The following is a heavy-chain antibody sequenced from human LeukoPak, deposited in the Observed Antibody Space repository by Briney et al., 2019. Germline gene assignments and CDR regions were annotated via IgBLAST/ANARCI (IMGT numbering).Heavy chain of an antibody. D-gene: IGHD4-17*01. CDR3: ARDATVTTPYFDY. V-gene: IGHV3-21*01. J-gene: IGHJ4*02. CDR1: GFTFSSYS. CDR2: ISSSSSYI. Sequence: SGGSLRLSCAASGFTFSSYSMNWGRQAPGKGLGWVSSISSSSSYIYYADSVKGRFTISRDNAKNSLYLQMNSLRAEDTAVYYCARDATVTTPYFDYWGQGTLVTVSS.